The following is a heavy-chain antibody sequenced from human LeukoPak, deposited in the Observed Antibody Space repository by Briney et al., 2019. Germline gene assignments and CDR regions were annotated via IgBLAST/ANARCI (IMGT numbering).Heavy chain of an antibody. CDR1: GYSFSSYD. Sequence: ASVKVSCKASGYSFSSYDINWVRQAFGQGLEWVGWMNTASGDTGSAQKFQGRVTMTRNTSINTAYMELSSLGSEDTAVYYCAREDIVMSNDAFDIWGQGTRVTVSS. D-gene: IGHD2-15*01. CDR3: AREDIVMSNDAFDI. J-gene: IGHJ3*02. V-gene: IGHV1-8*02. CDR2: MNTASGDT.